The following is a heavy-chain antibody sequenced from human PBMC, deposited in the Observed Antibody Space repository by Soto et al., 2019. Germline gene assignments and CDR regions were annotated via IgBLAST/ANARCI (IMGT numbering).Heavy chain of an antibody. CDR3: AKRGRDDYYDSSGYYYSYFDY. Sequence: EVQLLESGGGLVQPGGSLRLSCAASGFTFSSYAMSWVRQAPGKGLEWVSAISGSGGSTYYADSVKGRFTISRDNSKITLYLQMNSLRAEDTAVYYCAKRGRDDYYDSSGYYYSYFDYWGQGTLVTVSS. D-gene: IGHD3-22*01. CDR1: GFTFSSYA. V-gene: IGHV3-23*01. J-gene: IGHJ4*02. CDR2: ISGSGGST.